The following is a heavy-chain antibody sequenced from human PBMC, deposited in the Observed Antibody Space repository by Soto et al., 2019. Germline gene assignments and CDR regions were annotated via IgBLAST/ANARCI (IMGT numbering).Heavy chain of an antibody. V-gene: IGHV3-33*05. CDR1: GLTFRSYD. D-gene: IGHD1-26*01. Sequence: GGSLRRSWVAAGLTFRSYDMHWVRQAPGLWQDWVAVISYDGSNKYCADWWTWRFTSSRYNSQYTRYLQMNRMRAEDTAVYYCARDLLTRQEKWEHYYYYGKDVWGNGTKVTVSS. J-gene: IGHJ6*04. CDR3: ARDLLTRQEKWEHYYYYGKDV. CDR2: ISYDGSNK.